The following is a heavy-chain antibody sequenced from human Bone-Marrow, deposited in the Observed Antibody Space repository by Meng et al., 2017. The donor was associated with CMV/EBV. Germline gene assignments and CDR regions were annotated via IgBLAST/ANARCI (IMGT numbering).Heavy chain of an antibody. J-gene: IGHJ4*02. CDR2: IWNDGSNK. V-gene: IGHV3-33*06. D-gene: IGHD2-2*01. Sequence: SGFTFSSYGMHWVRQAPGKGLEWVAVIWNDGSNKYYADSVKGRFTISRDNSKNTLYLQMNSLRAEDTAVYYCAKVRSSSTRLAYFDYWGPGTLVTVSS. CDR1: GFTFSSYG. CDR3: AKVRSSSTRLAYFDY.